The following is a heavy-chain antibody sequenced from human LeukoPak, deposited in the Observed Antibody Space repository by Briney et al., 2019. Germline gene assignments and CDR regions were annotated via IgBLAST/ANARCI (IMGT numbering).Heavy chain of an antibody. V-gene: IGHV4-59*01. J-gene: IGHJ4*02. CDR2: IYYSEST. D-gene: IGHD3-9*01. Sequence: SETLSLTCTVSGGSISSYYWSWIREPPGKGLEWIGYIYYSESTNYNPSLKSRVTISVDTSKNQFSLKLSSVTAADTAVYYWASEQRGMRYFSYWGQGTLVTVSS. CDR3: ASEQRGMRYFSY. CDR1: GGSISSYY.